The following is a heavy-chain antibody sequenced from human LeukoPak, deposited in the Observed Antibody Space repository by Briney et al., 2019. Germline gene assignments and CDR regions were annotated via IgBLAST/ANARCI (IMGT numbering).Heavy chain of an antibody. Sequence: PGRSLRLFWAASGFTFSSYAIHWVRQAPGKGLEWVAIISYDGTNEYYADSVRGRFTIYRDNSKNTLYLQMNSLRAEETDVYYCARDFGWLSGFDNWGQGTMVTVSS. CDR2: ISYDGTNE. D-gene: IGHD3-9*01. J-gene: IGHJ4*02. V-gene: IGHV3-30-3*01. CDR1: GFTFSSYA. CDR3: ARDFGWLSGFDN.